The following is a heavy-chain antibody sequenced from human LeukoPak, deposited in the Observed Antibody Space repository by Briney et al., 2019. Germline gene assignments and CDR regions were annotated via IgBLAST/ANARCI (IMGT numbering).Heavy chain of an antibody. CDR3: ARLSHSSEYGAFDI. V-gene: IGHV3-66*02. Sequence: GGSLRLSCAASGFTVSSSYMGWVRQASGKVLDWVSVLYSAGNTFYPDSVKGRFTISRDNSQNMLFLQMDSLRAEDTAVYYCARLSHSSEYGAFDIWGQGTLVTVSS. CDR2: LYSAGNT. J-gene: IGHJ3*02. D-gene: IGHD3-22*01. CDR1: GFTVSSSY.